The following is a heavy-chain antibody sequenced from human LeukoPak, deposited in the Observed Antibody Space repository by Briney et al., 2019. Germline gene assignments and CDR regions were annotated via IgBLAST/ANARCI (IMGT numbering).Heavy chain of an antibody. CDR1: GSISSYY. V-gene: IGHV4-4*09. J-gene: IGHJ3*02. D-gene: IGHD2-2*01. CDR3: ARQKCTSTSCLTKNAFDI. CDR2: IYTSGST. Sequence: SETLSLTCTVSGSISSYYWSWIRQPPGKGLEWIGYIYTSGSTNYNPSLKSRVTISVDTSKNPFSLDLSSVTAADTAVYYCARQKCTSTSCLTKNAFDIWGQGTMVTVSS.